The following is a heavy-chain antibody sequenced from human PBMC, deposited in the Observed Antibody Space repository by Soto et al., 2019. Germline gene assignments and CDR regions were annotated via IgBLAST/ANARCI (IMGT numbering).Heavy chain of an antibody. V-gene: IGHV2-70*13. Sequence: AFGLTLVNPRQALTLSCTFSGFCLNTRGMSVSWIRQPPGKALEWLAVIDWDDDKYYSTSLKTRLTISKDTSKNQVVLTMTNMDPVDTATYYCARVIKGGGPAEDDYWGQGTLVTVSS. CDR1: GFCLNTRGMS. CDR3: ARVIKGGGPAEDDY. CDR2: IDWDDDK. D-gene: IGHD2-21*01. J-gene: IGHJ4*02.